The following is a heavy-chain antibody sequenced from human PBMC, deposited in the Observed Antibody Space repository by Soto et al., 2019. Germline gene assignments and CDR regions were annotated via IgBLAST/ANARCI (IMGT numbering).Heavy chain of an antibody. D-gene: IGHD3-22*01. V-gene: IGHV4-39*01. J-gene: IGHJ4*02. CDR2: IYYSGST. CDR1: GDSITGSTYY. Sequence: QLQLQESGPGLVKPSETLSLTCTVSGDSITGSTYYWGWLRQPPGKGREWIGSIYYSGSTYYNPSLKSRVTLSVDTAKNQFSLKLSSVTAADTAVYYCARQGYDSSGYCFDHWGQGTPVTVSS. CDR3: ARQGYDSSGYCFDH.